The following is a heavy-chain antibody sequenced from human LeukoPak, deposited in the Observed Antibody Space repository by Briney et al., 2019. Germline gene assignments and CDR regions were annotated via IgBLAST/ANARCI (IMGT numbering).Heavy chain of an antibody. Sequence: GGSLRLSCVASGFPFNSYVVNWVRQVPGKGLEWVSYINSGSDTVYYADSVRGRFTISRDNAKNSLSLQMNSLRAEDTAVYYCAKDSMSGAHNWFDPWGQGTLVTVSS. J-gene: IGHJ5*02. CDR1: GFPFNSYV. CDR2: INSGSDTV. CDR3: AKDSMSGAHNWFDP. D-gene: IGHD3-10*01. V-gene: IGHV3-48*01.